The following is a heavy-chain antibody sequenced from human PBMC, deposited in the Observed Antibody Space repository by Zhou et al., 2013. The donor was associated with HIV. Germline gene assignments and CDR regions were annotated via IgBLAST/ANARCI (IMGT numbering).Heavy chain of an antibody. CDR3: ARDRGNGYNNWYLDL. CDR1: GGSIRGHY. D-gene: IGHD2-2*02. Sequence: QVQLQESGPGLVKPSETLSLTCSVSGGSIRGHYWSWIRQPPGKGLEWIGYITSTGSTNYSPSLKSRVTLTVDTSKNQFSLRLTSVTAADTAVYYCARDRGNGYNNWYLDLWGLAPWSLSPQ. J-gene: IGHJ2*01. CDR2: ITSTGST. V-gene: IGHV4-59*11.